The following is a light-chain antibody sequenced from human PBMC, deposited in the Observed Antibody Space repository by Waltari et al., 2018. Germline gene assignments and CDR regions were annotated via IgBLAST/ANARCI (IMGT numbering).Light chain of an antibody. Sequence: QSVLTQPPSASGTPGQRVTISCSGSYSNIGSNPVNWYQQLPGTAPKLLIHRPSQGPSGVPDRVPGSKSGTSVSLAISGLQSDDEADYYCATWDGSLEGYVFGTGTKVSVL. CDR1: YSNIGSNP. V-gene: IGLV1-44*01. J-gene: IGLJ1*01. CDR2: RPS. CDR3: ATWDGSLEGYV.